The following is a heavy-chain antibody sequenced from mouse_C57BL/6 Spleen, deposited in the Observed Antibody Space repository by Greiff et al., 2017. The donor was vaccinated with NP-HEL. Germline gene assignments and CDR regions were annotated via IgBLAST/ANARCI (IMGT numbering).Heavy chain of an antibody. Sequence: EVNVVESGGGLVKPGGSLKLSCAASGFTFSDYGMHWVRQAPEKGLEWVAYISSGSSTIYYADKVKGRFTISRYNAKNTLFLQMTSLRSEDTAMYYCARHYSNYKGYFDYWGQGTTLTVSS. CDR1: GFTFSDYG. D-gene: IGHD2-5*01. CDR3: ARHYSNYKGYFDY. J-gene: IGHJ2*01. V-gene: IGHV5-17*01. CDR2: ISSGSSTI.